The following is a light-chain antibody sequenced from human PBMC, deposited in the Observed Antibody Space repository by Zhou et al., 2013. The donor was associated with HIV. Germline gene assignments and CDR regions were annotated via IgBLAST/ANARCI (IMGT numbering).Light chain of an antibody. CDR2: LGS. V-gene: IGKV2-28*01. Sequence: EIVMTQSPLFLPVTPGEPASISCRSSQSLLLSNGYNYLDWYLQKPGQSPQLLIYLGSHRASGAPDRFSGSGSGTDFTLKISRVGAEDVGVYYCMQALQTPFTFGPGTKVDIK. CDR3: MQALQTPFT. CDR1: QSLLLSNGYNY. J-gene: IGKJ3*01.